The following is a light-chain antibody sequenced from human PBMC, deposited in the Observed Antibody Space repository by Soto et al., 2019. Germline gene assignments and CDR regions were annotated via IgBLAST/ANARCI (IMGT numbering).Light chain of an antibody. CDR1: SSNIGNNA. V-gene: IGLV1-36*01. J-gene: IGLJ3*02. CDR2: YDD. Sequence: QSVLTQPPSVSGAPRQRVTISCSGSSSNIGNNAVNWYQQLPGKAPKLLIYYDDLLPSGVSDRFSGSKSGTSASLAISGLQSEDEADYYCAAWDDSLNGPVSGGGTKLTVL. CDR3: AAWDDSLNGPV.